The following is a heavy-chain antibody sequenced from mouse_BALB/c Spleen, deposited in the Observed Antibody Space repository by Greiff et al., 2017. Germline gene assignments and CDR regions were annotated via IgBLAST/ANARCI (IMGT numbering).Heavy chain of an antibody. V-gene: IGHV6-6*02. CDR3: SRSTMITTAMDY. J-gene: IGHJ4*01. CDR2: IRLKSDNYAT. CDR1: GFTFSSYW. Sequence: EVKLVESGGGLVQPGGSMKLSCVASGFTFSSYWMSWVRQSPEKGLEWVAEIRLKSDNYATHYAESVKGKFTISRDDSKSRLYLQMNSLRAEDTGIYYCSRSTMITTAMDYWGQGTSVTVSS. D-gene: IGHD2-4*01.